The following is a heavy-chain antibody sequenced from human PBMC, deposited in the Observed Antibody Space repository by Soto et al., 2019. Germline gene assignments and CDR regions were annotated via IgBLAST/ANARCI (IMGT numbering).Heavy chain of an antibody. D-gene: IGHD4-4*01. Sequence: GGSLRLSCAASGFTFSSYGMHWVRQAPGKGLEWVAVISYDGSNKYYADSVKGRFTISRDNSKNTLYLQMNSLRAEDTAVYDCAKTFNDYSNRWGQGTLVTVDS. CDR2: ISYDGSNK. V-gene: IGHV3-30*18. CDR1: GFTFSSYG. CDR3: AKTFNDYSNR. J-gene: IGHJ4*02.